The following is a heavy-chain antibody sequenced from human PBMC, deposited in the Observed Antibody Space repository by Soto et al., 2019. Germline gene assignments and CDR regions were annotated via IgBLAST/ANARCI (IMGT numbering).Heavy chain of an antibody. CDR1: GGSFSGYY. D-gene: IGHD3-10*01. CDR3: ARDVGGGMVRGVPDY. V-gene: IGHV4-34*09. CDR2: INHSGST. Sequence: TLSLTCAVYGGSFSGYYWSWIRQPPGKGLEWIGEINHSGSTNYNPSLKSRVTISVDTSKNQFSLKLSSVTAADTAVYYCARDVGGGMVRGVPDYWGQGTLVTVSS. J-gene: IGHJ4*02.